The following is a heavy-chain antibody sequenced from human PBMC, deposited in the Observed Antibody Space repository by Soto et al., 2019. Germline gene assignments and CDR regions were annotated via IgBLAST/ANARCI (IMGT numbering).Heavy chain of an antibody. CDR2: MSYDGSNE. D-gene: IGHD1-26*01. J-gene: IGHJ4*02. CDR1: GFTFSHYA. CDR3: AKDGSHNFDY. V-gene: IGHV3-30*18. Sequence: QVQLVESGGGVVQPGRSLRLSCAASGFTFSHYAMHWVRQAPGKGLEWVALMSYDGSNEYYADSVKGRFTISRDNSKKPLYLQMNSLRAEDTAVYYCAKDGSHNFDYWGQGTLVTVSS.